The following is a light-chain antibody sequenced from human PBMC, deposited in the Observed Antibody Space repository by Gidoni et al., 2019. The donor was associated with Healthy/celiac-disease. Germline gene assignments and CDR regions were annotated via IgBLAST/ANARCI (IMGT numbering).Light chain of an antibody. CDR1: QSVLYSSNNKNY. CDR3: QQNYSTPYT. CDR2: CAS. Sequence: IVMTSSLYSPAVSLGERATLNCKSSQSVLYSSNNKNYLAWYQQKPGQSPKLLIYCASSRETGVPYRFSGSGSGTDFTLTISSLQAEDVAVYYCQQNYSTPYTFGQGTKLEIK. J-gene: IGKJ2*01. V-gene: IGKV4-1*01.